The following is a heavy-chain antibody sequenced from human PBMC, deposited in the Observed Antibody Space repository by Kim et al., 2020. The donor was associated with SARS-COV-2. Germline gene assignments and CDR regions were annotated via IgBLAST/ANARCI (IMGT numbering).Heavy chain of an antibody. CDR3: ATAPFYYYDSSGYYVY. Sequence: ASVKVSCKVSGYTLTELSMHWVRQAPGKGLEWMGGFDPEDGETIYAQKFQGRVTMTEDTSTDTAYMELSSLRSEDTAVYYCATAPFYYYDSSGYYVYWGQGTLVTVSS. J-gene: IGHJ4*02. V-gene: IGHV1-24*01. CDR1: GYTLTELS. CDR2: FDPEDGET. D-gene: IGHD3-22*01.